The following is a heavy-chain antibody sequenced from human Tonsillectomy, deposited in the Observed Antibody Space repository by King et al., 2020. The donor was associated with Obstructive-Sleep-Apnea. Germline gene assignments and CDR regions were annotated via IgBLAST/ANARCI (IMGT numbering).Heavy chain of an antibody. CDR2: IYHSGIT. CDR3: VRDGRIDH. Sequence: QLQESGPGLVKPSETLPLTCSVSGYPISRGYYWGWIRQPPGKGLEWIGSIYHSGITYYNPSLKSRVTMSVDTSKNQFSLKLSSATAADTAVYYCVRDGRIDHWGQGTLVIVSS. V-gene: IGHV4-38-2*02. J-gene: IGHJ5*02. D-gene: IGHD1-26*01. CDR1: GYPISRGYY.